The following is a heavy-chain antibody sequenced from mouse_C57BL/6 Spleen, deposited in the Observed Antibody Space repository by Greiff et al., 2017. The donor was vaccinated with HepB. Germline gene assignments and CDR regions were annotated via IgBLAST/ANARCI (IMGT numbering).Heavy chain of an antibody. D-gene: IGHD2-1*01. J-gene: IGHJ4*01. V-gene: IGHV1-85*01. CDR2: IYPRDGST. CDR3: ARGNGNYGDAMDY. Sequence: VQLQQSGPELVKPGASVKLSCKASGYTFTSYDINWVKQRPGQGLEWIGWIYPRDGSTKYNDMVKGKAILTVDTSTSTAYMGLHSLTTEDSAVYFCARGNGNYGDAMDYWGQGTSVTVSS. CDR1: GYTFTSYD.